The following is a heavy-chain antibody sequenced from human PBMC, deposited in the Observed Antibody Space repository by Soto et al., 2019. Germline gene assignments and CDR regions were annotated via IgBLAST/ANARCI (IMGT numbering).Heavy chain of an antibody. CDR3: ARGNSNWLWYFDL. Sequence: QVHLVQSGAEVKKPGASVKLSCKASGYTFTSNYLYWVRQAPGQGLEWMGMINPFDSSTTYPPKFEGRVTMTRDTSTSTVYMEVTRLTSEDTAVYYCARGNSNWLWYFDLWGRGTLVTVSS. J-gene: IGHJ2*01. V-gene: IGHV1-46*03. CDR2: INPFDSST. CDR1: GYTFTSNY. D-gene: IGHD6-13*01.